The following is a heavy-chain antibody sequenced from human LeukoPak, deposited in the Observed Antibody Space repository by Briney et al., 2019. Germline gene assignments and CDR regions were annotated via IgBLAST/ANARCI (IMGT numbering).Heavy chain of an antibody. V-gene: IGHV3-11*04. CDR2: ISSSGSTI. Sequence: GGSLRLSCAASGFTFSDYYMSWIRQAPGKGLEWVSYISSSGSTIYYADSVKGRFTISRDNAKNSLYLQMNSLRAEDTAVYYCASRGLAARGYYYYMDVWGKGTTVTVSS. D-gene: IGHD6-13*01. CDR1: GFTFSDYY. J-gene: IGHJ6*03. CDR3: ASRGLAARGYYYYMDV.